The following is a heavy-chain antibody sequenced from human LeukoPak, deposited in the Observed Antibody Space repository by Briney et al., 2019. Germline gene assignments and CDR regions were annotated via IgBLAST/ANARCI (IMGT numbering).Heavy chain of an antibody. J-gene: IGHJ2*01. CDR3: ARRRDRGRYFDL. CDR1: GYSFTGYW. V-gene: IGHV5-51*01. Sequence: GESRKISCKGSGYSFTGYWIGWVRQMPGKGLEWMGIVYPGDSDTRYSPSFQGQVTISADKSITTAYLQWSSLKASDSAIYYCARRRDRGRYFDLWGRGTLVTVSS. CDR2: VYPGDSDT. D-gene: IGHD6-25*01.